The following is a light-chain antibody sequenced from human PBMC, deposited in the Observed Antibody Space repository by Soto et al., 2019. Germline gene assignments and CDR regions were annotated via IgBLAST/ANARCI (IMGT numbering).Light chain of an antibody. CDR2: EVS. V-gene: IGLV2-8*01. Sequence: QSVLTQPPSASGSPGQSVTISCTGTSSDVGGYNYVSWYQQHPGKAPKLMISEVSKRPSGVHDRFSGSKSGNTAPLTVSGLQAEDEADYYCSSFAGNNNLVFGGGTKVTVL. CDR3: SSFAGNNNLV. CDR1: SSDVGGYNY. J-gene: IGLJ2*01.